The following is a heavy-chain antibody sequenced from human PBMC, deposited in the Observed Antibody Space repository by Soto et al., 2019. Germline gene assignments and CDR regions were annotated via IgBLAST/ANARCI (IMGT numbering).Heavy chain of an antibody. J-gene: IGHJ5*02. CDR1: WYTLTSYD. CDR3: ARDFYYASGSYYNSNWLDH. D-gene: IGHD3-10*01. CDR2: INPSGGST. V-gene: IGHV1-46*01. Sequence: ASVKGACKASWYTLTSYDGHLVRQSPLQGLELMGIINPSGGSTSYAQKFQCRVTMTRDTSTSTVYMELSSLRSEDTAVYYCARDFYYASGSYYNSNWLDHRGKGNMVSVSS.